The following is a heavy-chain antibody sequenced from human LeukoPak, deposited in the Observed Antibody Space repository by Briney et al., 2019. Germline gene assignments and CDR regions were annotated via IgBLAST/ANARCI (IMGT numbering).Heavy chain of an antibody. J-gene: IGHJ4*02. D-gene: IGHD1-26*01. CDR2: INPSGGST. V-gene: IGHV1-46*01. CDR1: GYTFASYY. CDR3: ARDSTPTYYSGTYYFEY. Sequence: ASVKVSCKASGYTFASYYMHWVRQDPGQGLEWMGIINPSGGSTTYAQKFQGRVTMTRDTSTSTVYMDLSSLRSEDTAVYYWARDSTPTYYSGTYYFEYWGQGTLVTVSS.